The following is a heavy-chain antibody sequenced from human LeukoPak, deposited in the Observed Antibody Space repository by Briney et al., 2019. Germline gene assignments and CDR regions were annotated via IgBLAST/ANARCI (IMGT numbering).Heavy chain of an antibody. Sequence: SETLSLTCTVSGGSISSSSYYWGWIRQPPGKGLEWIESIYYSGSTYYNPSLKSRVTISVDTSKNQFSLKLSSVTAADTAVYYCARQQWLALYYFDYWGQGTLVTVSS. CDR1: GGSISSSSYY. CDR2: IYYSGST. V-gene: IGHV4-39*01. CDR3: ARQQWLALYYFDY. J-gene: IGHJ4*02. D-gene: IGHD6-19*01.